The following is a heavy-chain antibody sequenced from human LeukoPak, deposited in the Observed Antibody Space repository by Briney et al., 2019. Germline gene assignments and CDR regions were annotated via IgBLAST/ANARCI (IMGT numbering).Heavy chain of an antibody. Sequence: SETLSLTCTVSGGSISSSSYYWGWIRQPPGKGLEWIGYIYYSGSTNYNPSLKSRVTISVDTSKNQFSLKLSSVTAADTAVYYCARGEDYDILTGYPPGYFDYWGQGTLVTVSS. J-gene: IGHJ4*02. CDR1: GGSISSSSYY. D-gene: IGHD3-9*01. V-gene: IGHV4-61*05. CDR2: IYYSGST. CDR3: ARGEDYDILTGYPPGYFDY.